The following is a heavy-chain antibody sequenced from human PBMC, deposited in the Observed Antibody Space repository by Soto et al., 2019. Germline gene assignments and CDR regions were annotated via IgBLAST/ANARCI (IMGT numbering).Heavy chain of an antibody. Sequence: GGSLRLSCATSGLTFSNYAMSWVRQAPGGGLEWLSSMSGSSSTTYYAASVRGRFTISRDRSKNTLYLQMSSLRAEHTPLYYCAKTQDRELPRVIDFWGQGTLVTASS. CDR2: MSGSSSTT. CDR3: AKTQDRELPRVIDF. V-gene: IGHV3-23*01. D-gene: IGHD1-7*01. J-gene: IGHJ4*02. CDR1: GLTFSNYA.